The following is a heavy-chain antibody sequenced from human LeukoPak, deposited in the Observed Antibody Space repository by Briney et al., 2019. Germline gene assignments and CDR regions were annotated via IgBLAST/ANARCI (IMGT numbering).Heavy chain of an antibody. J-gene: IGHJ2*01. D-gene: IGHD6-13*01. CDR3: ARTRHGTSSSSQLGYFDL. CDR1: GGSISSYY. Sequence: SETLSLTCTVSGGSISSYYWSWIRQPPGKGLEWIGYIYYSGSTNYNPSLKSRVTISVDTSKDQFSLKLSSVTAADTAVYYCARTRHGTSSSSQLGYFDLWGRGTLVTVSS. CDR2: IYYSGST. V-gene: IGHV4-59*01.